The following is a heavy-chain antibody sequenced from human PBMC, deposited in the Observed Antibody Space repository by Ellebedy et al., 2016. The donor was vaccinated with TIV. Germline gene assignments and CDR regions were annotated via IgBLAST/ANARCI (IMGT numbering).Heavy chain of an antibody. J-gene: IGHJ6*02. CDR2: VSAYSGNT. D-gene: IGHD3-10*01. CDR3: ARYSGSGTYYRNGMDV. V-gene: IGHV1-18*01. Sequence: AASVTVSCKSSGYPFIDYGISWVRQAPGQGLDWMGWVSAYSGNTNYADNLQGRFTMTTDTSTDTAYMELRSRRSDDTAGYYCARYSGSGTYYRNGMDVWGQGTTVTVSS. CDR1: GYPFIDYG.